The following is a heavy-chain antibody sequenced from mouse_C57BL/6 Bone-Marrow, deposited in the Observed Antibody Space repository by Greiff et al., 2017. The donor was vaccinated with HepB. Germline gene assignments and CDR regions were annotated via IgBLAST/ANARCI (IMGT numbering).Heavy chain of an antibody. CDR3: AGVLDY. CDR1: GYTFTSYW. J-gene: IGHJ2*01. V-gene: IGHV1-50*01. Sequence: VQLQQSGAELVKPGASVKLSCKASGYTFTSYWMQWVKQRPGQGLEWIGEIDPSDSYTNYNQKFKGKATLTVDTSSSTAYMQLSSLTSEDSAVYYCAGVLDYWGQGTTLTVSS. CDR2: IDPSDSYT.